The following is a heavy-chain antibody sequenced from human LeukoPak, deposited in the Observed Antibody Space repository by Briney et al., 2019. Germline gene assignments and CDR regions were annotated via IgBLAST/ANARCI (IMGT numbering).Heavy chain of an antibody. CDR3: ARWKSVGWFGEDYGMDV. J-gene: IGHJ6*02. V-gene: IGHV1-2*04. CDR1: GYTFTGYY. Sequence: ASVKVSCKASGYTFTGYYMHWVRQAPGQGLEWMGWINPNSGGTNYAQKFQGWVTMTRDTSISTAYMELSRLRSDDTAVYYCARWKSVGWFGEDYGMDVWGQGTTVTDSS. CDR2: INPNSGGT. D-gene: IGHD3-10*01.